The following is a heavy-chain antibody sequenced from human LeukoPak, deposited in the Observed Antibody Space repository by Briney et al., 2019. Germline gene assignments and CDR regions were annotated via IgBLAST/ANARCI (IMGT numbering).Heavy chain of an antibody. V-gene: IGHV1-18*01. CDR3: ARMGFGELLVAFGLDY. CDR1: GYTFTSYG. J-gene: IGHJ4*02. CDR2: ISAYNGNT. D-gene: IGHD3-10*01. Sequence: ASVKVSCKASGYTFTSYGISWVRQAPGQGLEWMGWISAYNGNTNYAQKLQGRVTMTTDTSTSTAYMELSSLRSDDTAVYYCARMGFGELLVAFGLDYWGQGTLVTVSS.